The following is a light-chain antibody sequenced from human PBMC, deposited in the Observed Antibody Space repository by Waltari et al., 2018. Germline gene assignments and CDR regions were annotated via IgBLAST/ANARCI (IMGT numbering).Light chain of an antibody. Sequence: EIELTQSPATLSLSPGERATLSCRASQSVSSYLAWYQQKPGQAPRLLIYDASNRATGIPARFSGSGSGTDFTLTISSLEPEDFAVYYCQQRSNWVFGPGTKVDIK. CDR2: DAS. V-gene: IGKV3-11*01. CDR3: QQRSNWV. CDR1: QSVSSY. J-gene: IGKJ3*01.